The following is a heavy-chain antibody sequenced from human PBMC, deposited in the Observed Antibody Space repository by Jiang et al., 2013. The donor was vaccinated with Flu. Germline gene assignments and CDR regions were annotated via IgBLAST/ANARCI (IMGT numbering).Heavy chain of an antibody. V-gene: IGHV3-23*01. CDR3: AKVNEEQIFGVYYYYGMDV. D-gene: IGHD3-3*01. CDR2: ISGSGGST. J-gene: IGHJ6*02. CDR1: GFTFSSYA. Sequence: VQLLESGGGLVQPGGSLRLSCAAPGFTFSSYAMSWVRQAPGKGLEWVSAISGSGGSTYYADSVKGRFTISRDNSKNTLYLQMSSLRAEDTAVYYCAKVNEEQIFGVYYYYGMDVWGQGTTVTVSS.